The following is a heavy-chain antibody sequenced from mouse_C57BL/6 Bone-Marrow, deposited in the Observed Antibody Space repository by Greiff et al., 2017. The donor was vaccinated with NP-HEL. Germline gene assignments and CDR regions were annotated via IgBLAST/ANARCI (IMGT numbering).Heavy chain of an antibody. CDR2: IDPENGDT. V-gene: IGHV14-4*01. Sequence: VQLQQSGAELVRPGASVKLSCTASGFNIKDDYMHWVKQRPEQGLEWIGWIDPENGDTEYASKFQGKATITADTSSNTAYLQLSSLTAEDTAVYYCTPFSYAMDYWGQGTSVTVSS. CDR1: GFNIKDDY. CDR3: TPFSYAMDY. J-gene: IGHJ4*01.